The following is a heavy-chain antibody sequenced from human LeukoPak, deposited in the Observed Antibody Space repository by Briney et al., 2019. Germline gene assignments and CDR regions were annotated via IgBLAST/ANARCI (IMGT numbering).Heavy chain of an antibody. J-gene: IGHJ4*02. V-gene: IGHV4-39*07. CDR3: ARDLDSSGWPCDY. Sequence: SETLSLTCTVSGGSISSSSYYWGWIRQPPGKGLEWIGSIYYSGSTYYNPSLKSRVTISVDTSKNQFSLQLNSVTPEDTAVYYCARDLDSSGWPCDYWGQGTLVTVSS. CDR1: GGSISSSSYY. D-gene: IGHD6-19*01. CDR2: IYYSGST.